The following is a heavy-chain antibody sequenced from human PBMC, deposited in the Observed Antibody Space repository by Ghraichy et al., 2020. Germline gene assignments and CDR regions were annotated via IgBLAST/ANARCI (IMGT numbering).Heavy chain of an antibody. Sequence: SETLSLTCAVYGGSFSGYYWSWIRQPSGKGLEWIGEINHSGSTNYNPSLKSRVTISVDTSKNQFSLKLSSVTAADTAVYYCARGDILTGFVYWGQGTLVTVSS. CDR2: INHSGST. CDR1: GGSFSGYY. CDR3: ARGDILTGFVY. V-gene: IGHV4-34*01. J-gene: IGHJ4*02. D-gene: IGHD3-9*01.